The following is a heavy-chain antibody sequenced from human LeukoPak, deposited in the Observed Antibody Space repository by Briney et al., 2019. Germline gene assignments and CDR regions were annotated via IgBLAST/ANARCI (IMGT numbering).Heavy chain of an antibody. CDR1: GFTFSSYS. V-gene: IGHV3-21*01. D-gene: IGHD6-25*01. CDR3: ARSDSSIAAEF. J-gene: IGHJ4*02. CDR2: ISSSSSYI. Sequence: GGSLRPSCAASGFTFSSYSMNWVSQAPGKGLEWVSSISSSSSYIYYADSVKGRFTISRDNAKNSLYLQMNSLRAEDTAVYYCARSDSSIAAEFWGQGTLVTVSS.